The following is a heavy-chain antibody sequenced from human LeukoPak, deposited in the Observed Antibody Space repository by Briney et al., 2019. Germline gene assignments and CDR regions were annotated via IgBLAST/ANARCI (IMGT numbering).Heavy chain of an antibody. CDR2: INHSGST. D-gene: IGHD2-15*01. Sequence: SETLSLTCAVDGGSLSGYYWRWIRQPPGKGLEWIGEINHSGSTNYNPSLKSRVTISVDTSKNQFSLKLSSVTAADTAVYYCARFDGPIVVVAAGFDYWGQGTLVTVSS. J-gene: IGHJ4*02. CDR3: ARFDGPIVVVAAGFDY. V-gene: IGHV4-34*01. CDR1: GGSLSGYY.